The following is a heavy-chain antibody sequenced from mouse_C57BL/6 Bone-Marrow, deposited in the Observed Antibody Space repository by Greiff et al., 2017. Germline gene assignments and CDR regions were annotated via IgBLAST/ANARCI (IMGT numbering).Heavy chain of an antibody. CDR3: ATVVAPYYGY. CDR2: INPNNGGT. CDR1: GYTFTDYY. Sequence: VQLQQSGPELVKPGASVKISCKASGYTFTDYYMNWVKQSHGKSLEWIGDINPNNGGTSYNQKFKGKATLTVDKSSSTAYMELRSLTSEDSAVYYCATVVAPYYGYWGQGTTLTVAT. J-gene: IGHJ2*01. D-gene: IGHD1-1*01. V-gene: IGHV1-26*01.